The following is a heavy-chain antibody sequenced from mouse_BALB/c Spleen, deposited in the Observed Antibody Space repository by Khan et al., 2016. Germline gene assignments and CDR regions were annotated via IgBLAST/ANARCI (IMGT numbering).Heavy chain of an antibody. CDR1: GYTFTTYW. CDR2: INPNTGYS. J-gene: IGHJ4*01. D-gene: IGHD2-13*01. CDR3: ARSTNAMDY. V-gene: IGHV1-7*01. Sequence: QVQLQQSGAELAKPGASVKMSCKASGYTFTTYWMHWVKQRPGQGLEWIGYINPNTGYSEYDQKFKDKATLTADEYSSTAYMQLSSLTSEDSAVYYCARSTNAMDYWGQGTSVTVSS.